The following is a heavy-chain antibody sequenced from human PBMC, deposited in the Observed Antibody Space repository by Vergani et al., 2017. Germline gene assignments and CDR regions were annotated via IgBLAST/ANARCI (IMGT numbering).Heavy chain of an antibody. D-gene: IGHD1-26*01. CDR1: GYTLTELS. V-gene: IGHV1-24*01. J-gene: IGHJ6*02. Sequence: QVQLVQSGAEVKKPGASVKVSCKVSGYTLTELSMHWVRQAPGKGLEWMGGFDPEDGETIYAQKFQGRVTMTTDTSTSTAYMELRSLRSDDTAVYYCASLGTWDYYYGMDVWGQGTTVTVSS. CDR2: FDPEDGET. CDR3: ASLGTWDYYYGMDV.